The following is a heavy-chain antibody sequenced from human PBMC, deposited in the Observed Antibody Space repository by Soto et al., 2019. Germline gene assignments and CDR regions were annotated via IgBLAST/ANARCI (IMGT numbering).Heavy chain of an antibody. J-gene: IGHJ5*02. V-gene: IGHV4-34*01. CDR1: GGSFSGYY. CDR3: ARGPLKDYYGSGSYTNWFDP. CDR2: INHSGST. Sequence: SETLSLTCAVYGGSFSGYYWSWIRQPPGKGLEWIGEINHSGSTNYNPSLKSRVTISVDTSKNQFSLKLSSVTAADTAVYYCARGPLKDYYGSGSYTNWFDPWGQGTLVTVSS. D-gene: IGHD3-10*01.